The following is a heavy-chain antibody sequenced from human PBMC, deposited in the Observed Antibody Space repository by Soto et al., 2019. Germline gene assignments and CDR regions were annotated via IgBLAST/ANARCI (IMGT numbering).Heavy chain of an antibody. CDR2: INTEGGST. CDR1: GFNFGNYA. CDR3: VKARLTSPTDDRFAI. D-gene: IGHD3-9*01. V-gene: IGHV3-64D*06. J-gene: IGHJ3*02. Sequence: EEQLLESGGGLVQPGGSLRLSCAASGFNFGNYAMHWVRQAPGKGLEYVSGINTEGGSTYYADSVKDRFTISRDNSKKTLDLQRSSLRSDDTAAYHCVKARLTSPTDDRFAIWGHGKMVTVSS.